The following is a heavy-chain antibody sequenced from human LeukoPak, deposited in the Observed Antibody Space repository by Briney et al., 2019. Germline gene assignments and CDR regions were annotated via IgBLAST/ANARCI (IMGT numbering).Heavy chain of an antibody. CDR1: GYTFTSYG. D-gene: IGHD3-16*02. Sequence: GASVKVSCKASGYTFTSYGISWVRQAPGQGLEWMGWISAYNGNTNYAQKLQGRVTMTTDTSTSTAYMELRSLRSDDTAVYYCARGGNDYVWGSYRFIDYWGQGTLVTVS. J-gene: IGHJ4*02. CDR2: ISAYNGNT. V-gene: IGHV1-18*01. CDR3: ARGGNDYVWGSYRFIDY.